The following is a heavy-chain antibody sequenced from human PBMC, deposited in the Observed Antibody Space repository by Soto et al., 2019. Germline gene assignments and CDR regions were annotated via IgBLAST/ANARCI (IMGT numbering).Heavy chain of an antibody. V-gene: IGHV5-51*01. CDR3: ARPGLTASSSFDY. CDR1: GYSFTRNW. J-gene: IGHJ4*02. D-gene: IGHD6-6*01. Sequence: GQSLKISCKGSGYSFTRNWIGCVRQLPGKGLEWMGIIYPDDSDTRYSPSFQGQVTISADKSINTAYLQWSSLKASDSAMYYCARPGLTASSSFDYWGQGTLVTVSS. CDR2: IYPDDSDT.